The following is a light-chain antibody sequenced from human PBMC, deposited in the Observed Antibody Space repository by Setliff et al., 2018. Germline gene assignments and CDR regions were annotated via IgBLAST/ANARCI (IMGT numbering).Light chain of an antibody. CDR3: CSYAGSSPYV. V-gene: IGLV2-23*02. Sequence: QSALAQPASVSGSPGQSITISCTGTSSDVGGYNYVSWYQQHPGKAPKLMIYDVSKRPSGVSNRFSGSKSGNTASLTISGLQAEDEADYYCCSYAGSSPYVFETGTKVTVL. CDR1: SSDVGGYNY. J-gene: IGLJ1*01. CDR2: DVS.